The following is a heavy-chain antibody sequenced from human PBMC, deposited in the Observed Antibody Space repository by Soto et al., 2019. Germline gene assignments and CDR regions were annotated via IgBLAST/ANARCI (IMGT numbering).Heavy chain of an antibody. CDR1: GGSISSSSYY. J-gene: IGHJ1*01. V-gene: IGHV4-39*01. Sequence: QLQLQESGPGLVKPSETLSLTCTVSGGSISSSSYYWGWIRQPPGKGLEWIGSIYYSGSTYYNPSLKSRVTISVDTSKNQFSLKLSSVTAADTAVYYCKSIAVAAEYFQHWGQGTLVTVSS. D-gene: IGHD6-19*01. CDR3: KSIAVAAEYFQH. CDR2: IYYSGST.